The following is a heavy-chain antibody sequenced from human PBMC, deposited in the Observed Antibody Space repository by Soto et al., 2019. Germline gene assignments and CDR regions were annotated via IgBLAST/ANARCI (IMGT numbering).Heavy chain of an antibody. CDR3: GRWGPRPI. J-gene: IGHJ4*02. Sequence: QVQLQESGPGLVKPSETLSLTCTVSGGSISSYYWSWIRQPPGKGLEWIGYIYYSGSTNYNPSLTSRVTISVDTSKNQFSLKLSSVTAADTAVYYCGRWGPRPIWGQGTLVTVSS. D-gene: IGHD7-27*01. V-gene: IGHV4-59*01. CDR1: GGSISSYY. CDR2: IYYSGST.